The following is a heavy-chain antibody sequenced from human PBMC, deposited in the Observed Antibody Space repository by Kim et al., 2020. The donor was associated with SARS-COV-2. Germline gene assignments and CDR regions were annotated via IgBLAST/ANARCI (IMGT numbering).Heavy chain of an antibody. D-gene: IGHD6-13*01. Sequence: SVKGRLTSSRDNAKSTLYLQMNSLRAEDTAVYYCAREGIAAAGTGGGMDVWGQGTTVTVSS. V-gene: IGHV3-30*07. J-gene: IGHJ6*02. CDR3: AREGIAAAGTGGGMDV.